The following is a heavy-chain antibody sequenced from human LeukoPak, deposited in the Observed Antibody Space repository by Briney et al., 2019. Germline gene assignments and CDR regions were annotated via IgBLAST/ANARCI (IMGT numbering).Heavy chain of an antibody. J-gene: IGHJ4*02. CDR3: AKGGTVGFDS. CDR1: GFTYNTYW. V-gene: IGHV3-74*01. CDR2: INSDGSST. Sequence: GGSLRLSCAASGFTYNTYWMRWVRQPPGKGLVWVSRINSDGSSTTYADSVKGRFTISRDNAKNTVYLKMNMRRDEDTAVYYCAKGGTVGFDSWGQGTLVTVSS. D-gene: IGHD1-1*01.